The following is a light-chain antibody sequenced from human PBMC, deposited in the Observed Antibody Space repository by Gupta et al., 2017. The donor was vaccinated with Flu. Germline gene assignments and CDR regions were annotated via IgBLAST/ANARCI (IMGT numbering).Light chain of an antibody. Sequence: GTLSLSPGEGATLSCRASQSVSSSYLAWYQQKPGQAPRLLIYGASSRATGIPDRFSGSGSGTDFTLTISRLEPEDFAVYYCQQYGSSLLTFGGGTKVEIK. V-gene: IGKV3-20*01. J-gene: IGKJ4*01. CDR3: QQYGSSLLT. CDR2: GAS. CDR1: QSVSSSY.